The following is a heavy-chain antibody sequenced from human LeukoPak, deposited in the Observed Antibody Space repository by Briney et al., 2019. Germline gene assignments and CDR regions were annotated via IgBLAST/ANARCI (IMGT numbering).Heavy chain of an antibody. J-gene: IGHJ3*02. CDR2: IYYSGST. CDR1: GGSISSYY. D-gene: IGHD4-17*01. CDR3: ARGSVTYGGGAFDI. V-gene: IGHV4-59*01. Sequence: SETLSLTCTVSGGSISSYYWSWIRQPPGKGLEWIGYIYYSGSTNYNPSLKSRVTISVDTSKNQFSLKLSSVTAADTAVYYCARGSVTYGGGAFDIRGQGTMVTVSS.